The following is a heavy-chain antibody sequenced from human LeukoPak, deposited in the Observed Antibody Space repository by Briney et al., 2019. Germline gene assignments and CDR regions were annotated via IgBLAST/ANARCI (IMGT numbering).Heavy chain of an antibody. CDR2: IYYGGST. J-gene: IGHJ4*02. V-gene: IGHV4-39*01. CDR3: ARGVVNDYGDRFPLDY. CDR1: GGSISSSSYY. D-gene: IGHD4-17*01. Sequence: SETLSLTCTVSGGSISSSSYYWGWIRQPPGKGLEWIGIIYYGGSTHYNPSLKSRVTISVDTSKNQFSLKLSSVTAADTAVYYCARGVVNDYGDRFPLDYWGQGTLVTVSS.